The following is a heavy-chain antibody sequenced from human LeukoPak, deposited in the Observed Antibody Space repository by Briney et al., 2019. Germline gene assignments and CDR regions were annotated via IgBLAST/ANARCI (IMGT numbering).Heavy chain of an antibody. CDR2: ISSSSSYI. CDR3: ARDLALRYFDSLLQGYFDL. CDR1: GFTFSSYS. J-gene: IGHJ2*01. D-gene: IGHD3-9*01. Sequence: GGSLRLSCAASGFTFSSYSMNWVRQAPGKGLEWVSSISSSSSYIYYADSVKGRFTISRDNAKNSLYLQVNSLRAEDTAVYYCARDLALRYFDSLLQGYFDLWGRGTLVTVSS. V-gene: IGHV3-21*01.